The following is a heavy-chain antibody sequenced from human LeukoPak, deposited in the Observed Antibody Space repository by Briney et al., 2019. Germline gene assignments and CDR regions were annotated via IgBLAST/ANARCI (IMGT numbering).Heavy chain of an antibody. CDR3: ARENVLLWFGELDY. D-gene: IGHD3-10*01. CDR2: ISGSGSDT. V-gene: IGHV3-23*01. CDR1: GFTFSSYA. Sequence: GGSLRLSCAASGFTFSSYAMSWVRQAPGKGLEWVSTISGSGSDTYYADSVKGRFTIPRDNSKNTLYLQMNSLRAEDRALYYCARENVLLWFGELDYRGQGTLVTVSS. J-gene: IGHJ4*02.